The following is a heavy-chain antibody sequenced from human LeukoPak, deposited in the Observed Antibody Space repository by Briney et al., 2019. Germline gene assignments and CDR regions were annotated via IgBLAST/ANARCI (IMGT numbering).Heavy chain of an antibody. CDR2: ISSSASAM. CDR1: VFTFSSYS. Sequence: GGSLRLSCAASVFTFSSYSMNWVRQSPGKGLEWISYISSSASAMYYADSVKGLFTISRNNAKTSLYLQMNRLRAEDTAVYYCARDAFYCSSTSCYDYWGQGTLVTVSS. CDR3: ARDAFYCSSTSCYDY. V-gene: IGHV3-48*04. D-gene: IGHD2-2*01. J-gene: IGHJ4*02.